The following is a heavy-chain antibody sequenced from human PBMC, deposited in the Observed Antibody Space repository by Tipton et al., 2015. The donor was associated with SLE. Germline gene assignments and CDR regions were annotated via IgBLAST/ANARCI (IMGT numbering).Heavy chain of an antibody. J-gene: IGHJ4*02. CDR2: IRYDGSNT. CDR1: GYTFNDYG. D-gene: IGHD1/OR15-1a*01. V-gene: IGHV3-30*02. Sequence: QLVQSGGEMKKPGASVKVSCKASGYTFNDYGMHWVRQAPGKGLEWVAFIRYDGSNTHYGDSVKGRFTISRDNSKNSLSLLINSLRVEDTAMYYCARRNWYRTLDYWGQGTLITVSS. CDR3: ARRNWYRTLDY.